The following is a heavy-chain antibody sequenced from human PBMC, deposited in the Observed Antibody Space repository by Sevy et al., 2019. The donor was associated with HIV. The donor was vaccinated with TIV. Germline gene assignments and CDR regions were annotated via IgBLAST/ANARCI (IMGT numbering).Heavy chain of an antibody. V-gene: IGHV3-7*03. CDR1: GFTFSSYW. Sequence: GGSLRLSCSASGFTFSSYWMSWVRQTPGKGLEWVANINQDGSEKQYVDSMKGRFTISRDNGKNSLYLQMNSLRVEDTALYYCAKVGRSISGGYWGQGTLVTVSS. J-gene: IGHJ4*02. D-gene: IGHD2-2*01. CDR2: INQDGSEK. CDR3: AKVGRSISGGY.